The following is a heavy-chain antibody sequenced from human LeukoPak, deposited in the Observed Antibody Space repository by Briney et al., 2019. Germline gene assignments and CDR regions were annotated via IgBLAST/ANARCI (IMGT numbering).Heavy chain of an antibody. CDR2: ISGTGGAT. CDR1: GFSFRSYA. V-gene: IGHV3-23*01. CDR3: VKDPRDTYGTNWFVS. Sequence: GGSLRLSCVGSGFSFRSYAMNWARQAPGKGLEWVSQISGTGGATWYAGFARDRFTISRDNSKKTLYLQMSGLRVEDTAMYYCVKDPRDTYGTNWFVSWGQGTLLIVSS. J-gene: IGHJ5*01. D-gene: IGHD2-21*01.